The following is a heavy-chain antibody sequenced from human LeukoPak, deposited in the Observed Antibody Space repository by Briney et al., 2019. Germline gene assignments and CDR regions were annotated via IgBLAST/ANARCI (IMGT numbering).Heavy chain of an antibody. CDR2: ISYDGSNK. CDR3: AKGGKWGVTPFDY. Sequence: GGSLRLSCAASGFTFSNYAVHWVRQAPGKGLEWVAVISYDGSNKYYADSVKGRFTISRDNSKNTLYLQVNSLRAEDTAVYYCAKGGKWGVTPFDYWGQGTLVTVSS. CDR1: GFTFSNYA. V-gene: IGHV3-30-3*01. J-gene: IGHJ4*02. D-gene: IGHD1-26*01.